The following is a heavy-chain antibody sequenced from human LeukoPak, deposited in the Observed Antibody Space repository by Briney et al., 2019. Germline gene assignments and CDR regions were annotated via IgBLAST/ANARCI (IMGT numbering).Heavy chain of an antibody. CDR2: ISSDSSSI. D-gene: IGHD1-26*01. CDR3: AQSRIGFSGLADY. J-gene: IGHJ4*02. V-gene: IGHV3-48*04. Sequence: SGGSPRLSCAASGFIFSSYGMNWVRQAPGKGLEWVSYISSDSSSIHYADSVKGRFTISRDSAKSSLYLQMNSLRAEDTAVYYCAQSRIGFSGLADYWGQGTLVTVSS. CDR1: GFIFSSYG.